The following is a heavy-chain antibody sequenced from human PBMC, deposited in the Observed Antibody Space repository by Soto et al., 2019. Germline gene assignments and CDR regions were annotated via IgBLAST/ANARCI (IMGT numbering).Heavy chain of an antibody. D-gene: IGHD3-9*01. J-gene: IGHJ4*03. CDR2: IGSSGCTI. Sequence: PVVSLILSCSASGGTLINYTMHWFRQAPGKGLEWVSYIGSSGCTIYYAESVKGRFTVSRDNAKNSLYLQMNSLRDEDTAVYYCAREALPYYAATGYYVMADFDIWGQGTLVTVSS. V-gene: IGHV3-48*02. CDR3: AREALPYYAATGYYVMADFDI. CDR1: GGTLINYT.